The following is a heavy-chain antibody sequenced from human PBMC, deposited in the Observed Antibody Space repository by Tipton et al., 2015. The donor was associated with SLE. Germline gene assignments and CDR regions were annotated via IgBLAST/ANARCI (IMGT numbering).Heavy chain of an antibody. J-gene: IGHJ3*02. CDR3: AANWGRRAFDI. CDR2: ISSSGSTI. D-gene: IGHD7-27*01. Sequence: SLRLSCAASGFTFSSYEMNWVRQAPGKGLEWVSYISSSGSTIYYADSVKGRFTISRDNAKNSLYLQMNSLRAEDTAVYYCAANWGRRAFDIWGQGTMVTVSS. CDR1: GFTFSSYE. V-gene: IGHV3-48*03.